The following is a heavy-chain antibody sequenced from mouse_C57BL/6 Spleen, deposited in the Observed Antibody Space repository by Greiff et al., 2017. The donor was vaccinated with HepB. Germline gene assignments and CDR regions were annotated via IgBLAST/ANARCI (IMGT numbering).Heavy chain of an antibody. CDR2: ISNGGGST. Sequence: EVKLQESGGGLVQPGGSLKLSCAASGFTFSDYYMYWVRQTPEKRLEWVAYISNGGGSTYYPDTVKGRFTISRDNAKNTLYLQMSRLKSEDTAMYYCARQNLYYAMDYWGQGTSVTVSS. CDR1: GFTFSDYY. J-gene: IGHJ4*01. V-gene: IGHV5-12*01. CDR3: ARQNLYYAMDY.